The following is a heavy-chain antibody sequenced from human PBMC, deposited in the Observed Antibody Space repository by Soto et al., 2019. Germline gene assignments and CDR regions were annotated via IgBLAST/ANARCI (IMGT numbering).Heavy chain of an antibody. CDR1: AFTLSNYE. CDR2: ISASGDTT. D-gene: IGHD2-21*01. J-gene: IGHJ6*02. CDR3: ARVYRRRMAYYGMDV. V-gene: IGHV3-48*03. Sequence: EVQLVESGGGLEQPGGSLRLSCAASAFTLSNYEMTWVRQAPGRGLEWLSFISASGDTTYYADSVEGRFTMSRDNAKNLVYLQMNSLRVEDTAVYYCARVYRRRMAYYGMDVCGQGTTVTVSS.